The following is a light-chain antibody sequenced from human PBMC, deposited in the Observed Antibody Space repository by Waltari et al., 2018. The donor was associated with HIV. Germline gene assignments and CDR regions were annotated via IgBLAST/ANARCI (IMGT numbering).Light chain of an antibody. CDR1: QSVSSSY. CDR3: QQYVGSPRT. Sequence: EIVLTQSPGTLSLSPGEGATLSCRASQSVSSSYLAWYQQKPGQAPRLLIYGASSRATGIPDRFSGSGSGTDFTLTISRLEPEDFAVYYCQQYVGSPRTFGQGTKVEIK. J-gene: IGKJ2*01. V-gene: IGKV3-20*01. CDR2: GAS.